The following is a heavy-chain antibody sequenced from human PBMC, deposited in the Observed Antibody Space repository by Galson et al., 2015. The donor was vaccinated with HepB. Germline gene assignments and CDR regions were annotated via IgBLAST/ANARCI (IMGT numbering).Heavy chain of an antibody. J-gene: IGHJ4*02. CDR2: ISVYNGNT. V-gene: IGHV1-18*01. CDR1: GYTFSSYG. CDR3: ARDESGSGSPSGADY. D-gene: IGHD3-10*01. Sequence: SVKVSCKASGYTFSSYGISWVRQAPGQGLEWMGWISVYNGNTNYAQKFQGRVTMTTDTSTSTVYMELRSLRSDDTAVYYCARDESGSGSPSGADYWGQGTLVTVSS.